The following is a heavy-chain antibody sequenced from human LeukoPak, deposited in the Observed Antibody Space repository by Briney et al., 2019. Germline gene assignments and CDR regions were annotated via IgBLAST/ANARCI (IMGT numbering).Heavy chain of an antibody. CDR3: AGTIGYCSSTNCPYMDV. D-gene: IGHD2-2*01. J-gene: IGHJ6*03. V-gene: IGHV4-34*01. CDR1: GGSFSGYY. CDR2: INHSGIT. Sequence: SETLSLTCTVYGGSFSGYYWTWIRQPPGKGLEWIGEINHSGITNYDPSLKSRVTISVDTSKNQFSLKLSSVTAADTTVYFCAGTIGYCSSTNCPYMDVWGKGTTVTVSS.